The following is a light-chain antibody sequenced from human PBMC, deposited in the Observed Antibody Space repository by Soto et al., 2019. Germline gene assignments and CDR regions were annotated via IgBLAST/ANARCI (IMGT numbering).Light chain of an antibody. V-gene: IGKV1-39*01. J-gene: IGKJ1*01. CDR2: AAS. CDR1: HIISSY. Sequence: DIQMTQSPSSLSASVGDRVTITCRASHIISSYLNWYQQKPGKAPKLLIYAASSLQRGVPPRFSGSGSGTDFTLTISSLQPEDFATYYCQQXXSTLGTFGQGTKVDIK. CDR3: QQXXSTLGT.